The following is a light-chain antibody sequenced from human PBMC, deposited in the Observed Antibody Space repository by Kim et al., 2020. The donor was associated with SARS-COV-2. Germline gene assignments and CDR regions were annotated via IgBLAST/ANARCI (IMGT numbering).Light chain of an antibody. Sequence: DIVMTQSPDSLAVSLGERATINCKSSQSVLYSSNNKNYLAWYQQKPGQPPKLLIYLASTRESGVPDRFSGSGSGTDFTLTISSLQAEDVAVYYCQQYYSTPQTFGGGTKVDIK. CDR3: QQYYSTPQT. V-gene: IGKV4-1*01. CDR2: LAS. CDR1: QSVLYSSNNKNY. J-gene: IGKJ4*01.